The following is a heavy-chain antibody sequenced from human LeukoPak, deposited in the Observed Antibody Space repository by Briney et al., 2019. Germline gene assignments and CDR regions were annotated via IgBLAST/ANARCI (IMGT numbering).Heavy chain of an antibody. CDR1: GGSISSGSYY. V-gene: IGHV4-61*02. D-gene: IGHD6-19*01. CDR3: ARGAGPPRYWFDP. J-gene: IGHJ5*02. Sequence: SQTLSLTCTVSGGSISSGSYYWSWIRQPAGKGLEWIGRIYTSGSTNYNPSLKSRVTISVDTSKNQFSLKLSSVTAADTAVYYCARGAGPPRYWFDPCGQGTLVTVSS. CDR2: IYTSGST.